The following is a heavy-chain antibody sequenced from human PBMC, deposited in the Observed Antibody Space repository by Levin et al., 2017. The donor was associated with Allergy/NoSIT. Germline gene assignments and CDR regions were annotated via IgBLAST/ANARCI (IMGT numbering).Heavy chain of an antibody. Sequence: GGSLRLSCTASGFSFSSYWMSWVRQAPGKGLEWVANIKQDGVEKYYVDSVKGRFTISRDNAKNSLYLQMNSLGAEDTAVYYCARLNYYDSSGNPPAFDYWGQGTLLTVSS. D-gene: IGHD3-22*01. J-gene: IGHJ4*02. CDR3: ARLNYYDSSGNPPAFDY. CDR2: IKQDGVEK. CDR1: GFSFSSYW. V-gene: IGHV3-7*01.